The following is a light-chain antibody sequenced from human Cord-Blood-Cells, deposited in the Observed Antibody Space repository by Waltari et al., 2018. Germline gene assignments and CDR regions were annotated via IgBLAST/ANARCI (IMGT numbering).Light chain of an antibody. Sequence: AIQLTQSPSSLAASVGDRVTITCRASQVISSALAWYQQKPGKAPKLLIYDASSLESGVPSRFSGSGSGTDFTLTISSLQPEDFAAYYCQQYNSYPLTFGPGTKVDIK. CDR3: QQYNSYPLT. J-gene: IGKJ3*01. CDR1: QVISSA. CDR2: DAS. V-gene: IGKV1-13*02.